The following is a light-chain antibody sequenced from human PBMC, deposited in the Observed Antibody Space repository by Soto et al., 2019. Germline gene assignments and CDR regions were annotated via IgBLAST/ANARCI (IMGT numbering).Light chain of an antibody. Sequence: QSVLTQPPSASGTPGQRVTISCSGSSSNIGSNSVNWYQQLPGTAPKLLIHSKNQRPSGVPDRFSGSKSGNTASLTISGLQTEDEADYYCCSYAGRYTYVFGTGTKLTVL. CDR1: SSNIGSNS. CDR3: CSYAGRYTYV. J-gene: IGLJ1*01. CDR2: SKN. V-gene: IGLV1-44*01.